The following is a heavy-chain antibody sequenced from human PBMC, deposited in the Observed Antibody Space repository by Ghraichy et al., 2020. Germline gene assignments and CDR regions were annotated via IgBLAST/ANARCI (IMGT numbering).Heavy chain of an antibody. Sequence: GESLTLSCAASGFTVSSNYMSWVRQAPGKGLEWVSVIYSGGSTYYADSVKGRFTISRDNSKNTLYLQMNSLRAEDTAVYYCARAYYDILTGYGYWYFDLWGRGTLVTVSS. CDR1: GFTVSSNY. CDR2: IYSGGST. CDR3: ARAYYDILTGYGYWYFDL. J-gene: IGHJ2*01. D-gene: IGHD3-9*01. V-gene: IGHV3-66*01.